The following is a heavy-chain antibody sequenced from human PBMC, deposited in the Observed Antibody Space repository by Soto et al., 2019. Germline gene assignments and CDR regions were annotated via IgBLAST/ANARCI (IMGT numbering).Heavy chain of an antibody. CDR2: ISAYNGNT. J-gene: IGHJ4*02. CDR1: GYTFTSYG. D-gene: IGHD2-2*01. V-gene: IGHV1-18*01. CDR3: ARTTNYCSSTSCPDPEPFDY. Sequence: QVQLVQSGAEVKKPGASVKVSCKASGYTFTSYGISWVRQAPGQGLEWMGWISAYNGNTNYAQKLQGRVPMTTDTATSTAYMEQRRLRSDVTAVYYCARTTNYCSSTSCPDPEPFDYWGQGTLVTVSS.